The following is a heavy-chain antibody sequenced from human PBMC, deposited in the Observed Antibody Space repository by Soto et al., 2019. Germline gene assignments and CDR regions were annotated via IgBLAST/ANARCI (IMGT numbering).Heavy chain of an antibody. J-gene: IGHJ6*02. CDR1: GYIFTNYW. Sequence: GESLKISCKGSGYIFTNYWIGWVRQMPGKGLEWMGLIYPGDSDTRYSPYFQGQVTISVDKSVSTAYLQWSSLKASDTAMYYCAIHPYGDYDAMYVWGQGITVTVSS. CDR2: IYPGDSDT. CDR3: AIHPYGDYDAMYV. D-gene: IGHD4-17*01. V-gene: IGHV5-51*01.